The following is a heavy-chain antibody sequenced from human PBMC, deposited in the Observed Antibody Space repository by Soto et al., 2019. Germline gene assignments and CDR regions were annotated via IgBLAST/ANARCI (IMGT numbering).Heavy chain of an antibody. D-gene: IGHD2-2*01. CDR2: MNPNSGNT. Sequence: GESLKISCKGSGYTFTSYDINWVRQATGQGLEWMGWMNPNSGNTGYAQKFQGRVTMTRNTSISTAYMELSSLRSEDTAVYYCARGPYYCSSTSCYRPYGMDVWGQGTTVTVSS. CDR3: ARGPYYCSSTSCYRPYGMDV. V-gene: IGHV1-8*01. CDR1: GYTFTSYD. J-gene: IGHJ6*02.